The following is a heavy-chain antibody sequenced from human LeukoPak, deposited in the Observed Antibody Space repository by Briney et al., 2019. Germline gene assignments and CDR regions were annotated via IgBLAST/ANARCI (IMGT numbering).Heavy chain of an antibody. Sequence: TGGSLRLSCAASVLTFSDYYMSWVRQAPGKGLEWVSYVNSSGSTKYYADSVKVRFTISRDNTKNSLYLQMNSLRAEDTAVYYCASYSSGWQAFDYWGQGTLVTVSS. CDR2: VNSSGSTK. J-gene: IGHJ4*02. CDR1: VLTFSDYY. D-gene: IGHD6-19*01. V-gene: IGHV3-11*01. CDR3: ASYSSGWQAFDY.